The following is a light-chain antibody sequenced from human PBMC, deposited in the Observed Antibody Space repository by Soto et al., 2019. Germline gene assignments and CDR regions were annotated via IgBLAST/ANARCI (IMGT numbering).Light chain of an antibody. V-gene: IGLV2-14*01. CDR1: SGDIGSYNR. J-gene: IGLJ1*01. CDR2: EVT. Sequence: QSVLTQPASVSGSPGQSITISCTGTSGDIGSYNRVSWYQQHPGKAPKLIIYEVTDRPSGVSNRFSGSKSANTASLTISGLQAEDEADYYCNSYAGSNNVFGTGTKVTVL. CDR3: NSYAGSNNV.